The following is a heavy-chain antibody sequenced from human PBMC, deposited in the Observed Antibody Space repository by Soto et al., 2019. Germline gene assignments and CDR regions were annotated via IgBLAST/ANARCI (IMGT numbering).Heavy chain of an antibody. CDR2: IDSSGSA. V-gene: IGHV4-4*07. D-gene: IGHD3-10*01. CDR1: GGSISSSY. CDR3: ARYYWSLRYFDY. J-gene: IGHJ4*02. Sequence: VTLSLTCIVSGGSISSSYWSWIRQPAGKGLEWIGRIDSSGSADYHSSLKSRVTMSVDTSKNQVSLKLSAVTAADTAVYYCARYYWSLRYFDYWGQGTLVTVSS.